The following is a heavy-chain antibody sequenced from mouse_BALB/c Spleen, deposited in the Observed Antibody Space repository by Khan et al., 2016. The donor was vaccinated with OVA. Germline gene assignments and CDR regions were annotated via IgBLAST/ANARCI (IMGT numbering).Heavy chain of an antibody. CDR1: GYTFTNYG. V-gene: IGHV9-1*02. Sequence: QIQLVQSGPELKKPGETVKISCKASGYTFTNYGMNWVKQAPGKGLKWMGWINTYAGDPSYTDDFKGRFAFSLNTSASTVYLQINHLKNEDNSTYFCATGANYWYFDFWGPGTTVTVSS. J-gene: IGHJ1*01. CDR3: ATGANYWYFDF. CDR2: INTYAGDP.